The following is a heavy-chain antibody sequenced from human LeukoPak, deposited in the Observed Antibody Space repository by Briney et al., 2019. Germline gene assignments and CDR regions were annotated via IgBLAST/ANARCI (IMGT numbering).Heavy chain of an antibody. J-gene: IGHJ4*02. D-gene: IGHD7-27*01. CDR2: INHSGST. CDR3: ARTGLGFTIDY. CDR1: GGSFSGYY. V-gene: IGHV4-34*01. Sequence: PSETLSLTCAVYGGSFSGYYWSWIRQPPGKGLEWIGEINHSGSTNYNPSLKSRVTISVDTSKNQFSLKLSSVTAADTAVYYCARTGLGFTIDYWGQGTLVTASS.